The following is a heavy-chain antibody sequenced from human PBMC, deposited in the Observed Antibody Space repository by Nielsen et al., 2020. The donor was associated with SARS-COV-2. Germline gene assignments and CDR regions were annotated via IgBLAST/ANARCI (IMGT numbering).Heavy chain of an antibody. CDR1: GFTFSSYS. CDR3: ASLPSKQLVGYYYYCMDV. D-gene: IGHD6-6*01. CDR2: ISSSSSYI. V-gene: IGHV3-21*01. Sequence: GESLKISCAASGFTFSSYSMNWVRQAPGKGLEWVSSISSSSSYIYYADSVKGRFTISRDNAKNSLYLQMNSLRAEDTAVYYCASLPSKQLVGYYYYCMDVWGKGTTVTVSS. J-gene: IGHJ6*03.